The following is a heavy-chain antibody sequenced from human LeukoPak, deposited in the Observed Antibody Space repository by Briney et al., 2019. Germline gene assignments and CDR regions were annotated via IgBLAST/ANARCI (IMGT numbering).Heavy chain of an antibody. J-gene: IGHJ3*02. V-gene: IGHV4-59*01. Sequence: SETLSLTCTVSGVSINTYFWSWIRQPPGKGLEWIGYVYYNGITNYNPSLKSRVSISLDTSKNQFSLKLSSVTAADTAVYYCARHSQAYCGGDCYPDAFDIWGQGTMVTVSS. CDR1: GVSINTYF. D-gene: IGHD2-21*02. CDR3: ARHSQAYCGGDCYPDAFDI. CDR2: VYYNGIT.